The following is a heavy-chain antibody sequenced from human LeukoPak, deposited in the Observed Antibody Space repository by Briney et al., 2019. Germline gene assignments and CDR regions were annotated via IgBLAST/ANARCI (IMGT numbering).Heavy chain of an antibody. CDR2: INPNSGGT. D-gene: IGHD3-10*01. CDR3: ARGYVLLWFGESSHFDY. V-gene: IGHV1-2*02. J-gene: IGHJ4*02. Sequence: ATVKVSCKASGYTFTGYYMHWVRQAPGQGLEWMGWINPNSGGTNYAQKFQGRVTMTRDTSISTAYMELSRLRSDDTAVYYCARGYVLLWFGESSHFDYWGQGTLVTVSS. CDR1: GYTFTGYY.